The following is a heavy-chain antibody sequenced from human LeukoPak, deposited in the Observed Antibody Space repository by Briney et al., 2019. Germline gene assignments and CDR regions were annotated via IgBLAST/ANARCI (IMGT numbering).Heavy chain of an antibody. CDR2: TYYRSKWLN. D-gene: IGHD1-14*01. CDR3: ARDAPGPDTNFDY. J-gene: IGHJ4*02. V-gene: IGHV6-1*01. Sequence: SQTLSLTCAISGDSVSSNTAAWTWIRRSPSGGLEWLGRTYYRSKWLNDYAMSVKSRITVNPDTSKNQFSLHLNSVTPEDTAVYYCARDAPGPDTNFDYWGQRTLDTVSS. CDR1: GDSVSSNTAA.